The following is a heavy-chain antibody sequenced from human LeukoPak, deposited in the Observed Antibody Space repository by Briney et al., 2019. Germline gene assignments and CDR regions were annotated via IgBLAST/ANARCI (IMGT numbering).Heavy chain of an antibody. CDR2: ICTSGST. V-gene: IGHV4-4*07. J-gene: IGHJ3*02. CDR3: ARGQGYCSGGSCYGDAFDI. CDR1: GCSISSYD. Sequence: SETLSLTCTVSGCSISSYDWSWIRQPAGKGLEWIGRICTSGSTNYNPSLKSRVTMSVDTSKNQFSLKLSSVTAADTAVYYCARGQGYCSGGSCYGDAFDIWGQGTMVTVSS. D-gene: IGHD2-15*01.